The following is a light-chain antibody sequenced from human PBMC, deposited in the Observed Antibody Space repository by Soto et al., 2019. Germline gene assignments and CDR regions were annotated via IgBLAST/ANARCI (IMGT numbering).Light chain of an antibody. CDR3: QQYGSSPRT. CDR2: GAF. J-gene: IGKJ1*01. CDR1: QSVSNSY. V-gene: IGKV3-20*01. Sequence: EIVLTQSPDILSLSPGERATLSCRASQSVSNSYLAWYQQKPGQAPRLLIYGAFLKATGIPDRVTGSGSGTGFTLTISRLEPDDFAVYYCQQYGSSPRTFGQGTKVEIK.